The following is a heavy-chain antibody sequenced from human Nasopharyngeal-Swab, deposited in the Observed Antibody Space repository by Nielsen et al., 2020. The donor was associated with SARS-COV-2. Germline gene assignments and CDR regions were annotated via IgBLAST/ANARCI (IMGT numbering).Heavy chain of an antibody. Sequence: GSLRLSCTVSGASISSSIYYWGWIRRPPGKGLEWIGSIYYSGSTYYNPSLKSRVTISVDTSKNQFSLKLSSVTAADTAVYYCARRYREITIFGVVITPFDYWGQGTLVTVSS. J-gene: IGHJ4*02. CDR1: GASISSSIYY. D-gene: IGHD3-3*01. CDR2: IYYSGST. V-gene: IGHV4-39*01. CDR3: ARRYREITIFGVVITPFDY.